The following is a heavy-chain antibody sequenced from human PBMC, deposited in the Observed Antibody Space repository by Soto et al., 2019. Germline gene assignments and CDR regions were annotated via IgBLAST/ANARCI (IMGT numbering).Heavy chain of an antibody. Sequence: SETLSLTCTVSGGSISSSSYYWGWIRQPPGKGLEWIGSIYYSGSTYYNPSLKSRVTISVDTSKNQSSLKLSSVTAADTAVYYCARSYGDYTDNWFDPWGQGTLVTVSS. CDR3: ARSYGDYTDNWFDP. CDR1: GGSISSSSYY. CDR2: IYYSGST. D-gene: IGHD4-17*01. J-gene: IGHJ5*02. V-gene: IGHV4-39*07.